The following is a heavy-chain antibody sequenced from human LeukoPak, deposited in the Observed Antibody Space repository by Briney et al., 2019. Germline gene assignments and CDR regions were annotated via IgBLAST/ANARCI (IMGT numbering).Heavy chain of an antibody. V-gene: IGHV4-59*08. CDR1: GGSISNHY. CDR2: IYNSGSI. D-gene: IGHD6-13*01. CDR3: ARHYLSGYTSSWFTTPGRYYYYGMDV. Sequence: SETLSLTCPVSGGSISNHYWSWIRQPPGKGLEWIGDIYNSGSISYNPSLKSRVTMAVDTSKNQFSLKLSSVTAADTAVYYCARHYLSGYTSSWFTTPGRYYYYGMDVWDQGTTVTVSS. J-gene: IGHJ6*02.